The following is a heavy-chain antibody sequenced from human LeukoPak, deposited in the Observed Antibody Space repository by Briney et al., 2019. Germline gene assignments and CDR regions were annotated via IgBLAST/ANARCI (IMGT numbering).Heavy chain of an antibody. CDR1: GGSISSYY. Sequence: PSETLSLTCTVSGGSISSYYWSWIRQPPGKGLEWIGYIYYSGSTNYNPSLKSRVTISVDASKNQFSLKLSSVTAADTAVYYCARARVITHDFEYWGQGTLVTVSS. CDR3: ARARVITHDFEY. V-gene: IGHV4-59*01. D-gene: IGHD4-17*01. J-gene: IGHJ4*02. CDR2: IYYSGST.